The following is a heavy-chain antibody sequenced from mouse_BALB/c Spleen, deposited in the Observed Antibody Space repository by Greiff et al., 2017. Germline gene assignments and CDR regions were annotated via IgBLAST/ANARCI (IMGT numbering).Heavy chain of an antibody. V-gene: IGHV5-17*02. CDR1: GFTFSSFG. J-gene: IGHJ4*01. CDR2: ISSGSSTI. CDR3: ARSRHLRLGAMDY. Sequence: EVNVVESGGGLVQPGGSRKLSCAASGFTFSSFGIHWVRQAPEKGLGWVAYISSGSSTIYYADTVKGRFTISRDNPKNTLFLQMTSLRSEDTAMYYCARSRHLRLGAMDYWGQGTSVTVSS. D-gene: IGHD1-2*01.